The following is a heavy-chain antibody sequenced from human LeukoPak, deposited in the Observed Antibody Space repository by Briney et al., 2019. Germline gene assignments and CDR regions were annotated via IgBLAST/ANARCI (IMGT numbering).Heavy chain of an antibody. CDR3: ARGSDCSGGSCYPWT. J-gene: IGHJ5*02. V-gene: IGHV4-59*01. Sequence: SETLSLTCTVSGGSISSYYWSWIRQPPGKGLEWIGYIYYSGSTNYNPSLKSRVTISVDTSKNQFSLKLSSVTAADTAVYYCARGSDCSGGSCYPWTWGQGTLVTVSS. D-gene: IGHD2-15*01. CDR2: IYYSGST. CDR1: GGSISSYY.